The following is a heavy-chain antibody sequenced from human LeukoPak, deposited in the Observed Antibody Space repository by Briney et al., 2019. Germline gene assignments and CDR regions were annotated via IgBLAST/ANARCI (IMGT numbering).Heavy chain of an antibody. CDR3: ARDPLDYGGNSNWFDP. CDR1: GFTFSSYA. D-gene: IGHD4-23*01. CDR2: ISYDGSNK. J-gene: IGHJ5*02. V-gene: IGHV3-30-3*01. Sequence: PGRSLRLSCATSGFTFSSYAMHWVRQAPGKGLEWVAVISYDGSNKYYADSVKGRFTISRDNSKNTLYLQMNSLRAEDTAVYYCARDPLDYGGNSNWFDPWGQGTLVTVSS.